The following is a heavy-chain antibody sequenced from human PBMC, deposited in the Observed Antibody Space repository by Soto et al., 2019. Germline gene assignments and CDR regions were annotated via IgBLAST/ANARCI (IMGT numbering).Heavy chain of an antibody. D-gene: IGHD5-18*01. J-gene: IGHJ6*02. CDR1: GFRFDEYN. V-gene: IGHV3-43*01. CDR2: ITWNGANT. CDR3: AKGDTAMRDYYYGMDV. Sequence: GGSLRLSCAASGFRFDEYNIHWVRQAPGQGLEWVSLITWNGANTYYADSVKGRFTISRDGTTKSVSLQMTNLKREDTAVYYCAKGDTAMRDYYYGMDVWGQGTTVTVSS.